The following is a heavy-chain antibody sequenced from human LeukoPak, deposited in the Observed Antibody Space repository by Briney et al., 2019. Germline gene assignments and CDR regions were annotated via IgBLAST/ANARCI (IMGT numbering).Heavy chain of an antibody. Sequence: GASVKVSCKASGGTFSSYAISWVRQAPGQGLEWMGGIIPIFGTANYAQKFQGRVTITADESTSTAYMELSSLRSEDTAVYYCAREGLGYDFWSGYPNYYFDYWGQGTLVTVSS. CDR1: GGTFSSYA. CDR3: AREGLGYDFWSGYPNYYFDY. J-gene: IGHJ4*02. D-gene: IGHD3-3*01. V-gene: IGHV1-69*13. CDR2: IIPIFGTA.